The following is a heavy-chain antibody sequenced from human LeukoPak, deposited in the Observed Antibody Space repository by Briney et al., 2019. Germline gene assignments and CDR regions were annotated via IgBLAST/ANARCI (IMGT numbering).Heavy chain of an antibody. CDR3: ASSSGDYNWYFDL. D-gene: IGHD4-17*01. CDR2: IYYSGST. CDR1: GGSISSGGYY. V-gene: IGHV4-31*03. Sequence: SETLSLTCTVSGGSISSGGYYWSWIRQHPGKGLEWIGYIYYSGSTYYNPSLKGRVTISVDTSKNQFSLKPSSVTAADTAVYYCASSSGDYNWYFDLWGRGTLVTVSS. J-gene: IGHJ2*01.